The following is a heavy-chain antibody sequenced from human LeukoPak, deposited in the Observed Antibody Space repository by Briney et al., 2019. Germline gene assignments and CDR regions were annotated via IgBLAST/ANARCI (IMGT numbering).Heavy chain of an antibody. J-gene: IGHJ3*02. CDR2: ISAYNGDT. D-gene: IGHD3-16*01. V-gene: IGHV1-18*01. CDR1: GYTFANYG. CDR3: ARSYDYVWGSHHDNAFDI. Sequence: GSVKVSCKASGYTFANYGLIWVRPAPGQGLEWMGWISAYNGDTNYEQKVQGRVTMTTDTSTSTAYMELRSLTSDDTAIYYCARSYDYVWGSHHDNAFDIWGQGTMVTVSS.